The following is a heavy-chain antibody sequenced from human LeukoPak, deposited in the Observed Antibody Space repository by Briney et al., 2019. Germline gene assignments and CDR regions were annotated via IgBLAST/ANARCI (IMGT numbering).Heavy chain of an antibody. CDR2: IKPDGSEE. CDR1: GITLGGYW. V-gene: IGHV3-7*01. CDR3: VRDRGRASTDY. J-gene: IGHJ4*02. Sequence: PEGSLRLSCAASGITLGGYWMSWVRQAPGKGLEWVANIKPDGSEENYVDSVKGRFTISRDNAKNSLSLQMNSLRADDTAVYYCVRDRGRASTDYWGQGTLVTVSS. D-gene: IGHD1-26*01.